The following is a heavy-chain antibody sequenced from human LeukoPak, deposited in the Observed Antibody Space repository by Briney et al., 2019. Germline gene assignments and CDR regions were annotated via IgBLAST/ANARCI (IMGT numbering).Heavy chain of an antibody. V-gene: IGHV3-73*01. CDR3: TRHVVGATREDY. J-gene: IGHJ4*02. Sequence: GGSLRLSCAASGFIFSDSTMHWVRQASGKGLEWVGRIRSKANSYATTYAASVRGRFTISRNDSKNTAYLQMNSLKTEDTAVYYCTRHVVGATREDYWGQGTPVTVSS. CDR1: GFIFSDST. D-gene: IGHD1-26*01. CDR2: IRSKANSYAT.